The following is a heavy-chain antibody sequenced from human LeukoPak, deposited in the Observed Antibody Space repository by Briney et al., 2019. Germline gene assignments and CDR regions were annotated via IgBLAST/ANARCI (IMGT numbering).Heavy chain of an antibody. V-gene: IGHV1-69*02. CDR1: GGTFSGGT. Sequence: TVSVSRKLSGGTFSGGTSGWVRQAPIQGIEWMGRIIPILGIANYAQKFQGRVTITADKSTSTAYMELSSLRSEDTAVYYCARFPSTVTGVWGQGTTVTVSS. J-gene: IGHJ6*02. D-gene: IGHD4-17*01. CDR3: ARFPSTVTGV. CDR2: IIPILGIA.